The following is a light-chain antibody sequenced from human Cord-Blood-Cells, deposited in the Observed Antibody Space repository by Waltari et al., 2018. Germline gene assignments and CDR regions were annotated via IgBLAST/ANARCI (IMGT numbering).Light chain of an antibody. V-gene: IGKV2-28*01. CDR1: QSLLHSNGYNY. CDR2: LGS. J-gene: IGKJ2*03. CDR3: MQALQTPYS. Sequence: EIVMSQSPLSLPVTPREPASISCRSSQSLLHSNGYNYLDWYLQKPGQSPQLLIYLGSNRASGVPDRFSGSGSGTDFTLKISRVEAEDVGVYYCMQALQTPYSFGQGTKLEIK.